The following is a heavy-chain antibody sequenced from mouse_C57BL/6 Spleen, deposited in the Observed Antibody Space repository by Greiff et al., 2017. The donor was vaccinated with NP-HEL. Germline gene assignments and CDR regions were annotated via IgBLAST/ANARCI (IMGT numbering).Heavy chain of an antibody. CDR3: ARQGPMVTTGFDY. D-gene: IGHD2-2*01. V-gene: IGHV5-6*01. Sequence: EVKLVESGGDLVKPGGSLKLSCAASGFTFSSYGMSWVRQTPDKRLEWVATISSGGSYTYYPDSVKGRFTISRDNAKNTLYLQMSSLKSEDTAMYYCARQGPMVTTGFDYWGQGTTLTVSS. J-gene: IGHJ2*01. CDR1: GFTFSSYG. CDR2: ISSGGSYT.